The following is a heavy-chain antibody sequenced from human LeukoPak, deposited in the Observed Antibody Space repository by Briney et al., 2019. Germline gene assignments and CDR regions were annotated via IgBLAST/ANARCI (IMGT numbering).Heavy chain of an antibody. CDR3: ARPGSTVIYP. V-gene: IGHV4-39*01. CDR2: IYYSGST. D-gene: IGHD5/OR15-5a*01. J-gene: IGHJ5*02. CDR1: GGSISSSSYY. Sequence: SETLSLTCTVSGGSISSSSYYWGWIRQPPGKGLEWIGSIYYSGSTYYNPSLKSRVSISVDTSTNQFSLKLSSVTTAETAVYYCARPGSTVIYPWGQGTLVTVSS.